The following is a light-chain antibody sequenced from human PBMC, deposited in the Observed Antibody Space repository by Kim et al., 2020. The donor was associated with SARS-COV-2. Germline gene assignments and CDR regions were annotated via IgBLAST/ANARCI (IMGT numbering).Light chain of an antibody. CDR2: DAS. CDR1: QRVSNY. Sequence: LSPGERATRSCRASQRVSNYLAWYQHKPGRAPRLLIYDASNRAPGVPARFSGSGYGTDFTLTISSLEPEDFAVYYCQQRSIWPQTFGQGTKVEIK. CDR3: QQRSIWPQT. J-gene: IGKJ1*01. V-gene: IGKV3-11*01.